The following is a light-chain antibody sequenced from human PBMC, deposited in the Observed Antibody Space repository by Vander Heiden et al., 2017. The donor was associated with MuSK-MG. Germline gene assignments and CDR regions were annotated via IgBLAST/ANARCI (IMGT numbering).Light chain of an antibody. CDR2: DAS. CDR1: QDISYF. J-gene: IGKJ3*01. V-gene: IGKV1-33*01. CDR3: QQYDNLPPLFT. Sequence: DIQMTQSPSSLSASVGDRVTITCQASQDISYFLNWYQHKPGKAPKLLIYDASNLEAGVPSRFSGSGSGTDFTFTISGLQPEDFATYYCQQYDNLPPLFTFGPGTKVDLK.